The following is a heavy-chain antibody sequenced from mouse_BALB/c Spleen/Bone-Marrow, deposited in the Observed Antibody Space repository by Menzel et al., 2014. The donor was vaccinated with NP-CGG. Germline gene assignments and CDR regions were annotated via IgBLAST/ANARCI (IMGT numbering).Heavy chain of an antibody. CDR3: ARGCTVGRFGY. D-gene: IGHD4-1*01. CDR2: ILPGSGST. V-gene: IGHV1-9*01. CDR1: GYTFSSYW. J-gene: IGHJ3*01. Sequence: VKVVESGAELMKPGASVKISCKATGYTFSSYWIEWVKQRPGHGLEWIGEILPGSGSTNYNEKFRGKATFTADTSSNPAYMQLSSLTPEDSSVYYWARGCTVGRFGYWGQGTLVTVS.